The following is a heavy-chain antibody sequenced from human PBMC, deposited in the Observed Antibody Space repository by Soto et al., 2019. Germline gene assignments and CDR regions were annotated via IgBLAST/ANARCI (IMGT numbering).Heavy chain of an antibody. V-gene: IGHV1-18*01. J-gene: IGHJ6*02. CDR1: GYTFTSYG. Sequence: ASVKVSCKASGYTFTSYGISWVRQAPGQGLEWMGWISAYNGNTNYAQKLQGRVTMTTDTSTSTAYMEPRSLRSDDTAVYYCARDVAPVAGPGYGMDVWGQGTTVTVAS. D-gene: IGHD6-19*01. CDR2: ISAYNGNT. CDR3: ARDVAPVAGPGYGMDV.